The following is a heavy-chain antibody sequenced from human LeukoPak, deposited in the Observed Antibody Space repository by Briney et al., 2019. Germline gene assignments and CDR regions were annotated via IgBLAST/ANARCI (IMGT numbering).Heavy chain of an antibody. CDR1: GGTFSSYA. Sequence: SVKVSCKASGGTFSSYAISWVRQAPGQGLEWMGGIIPIFGTANYAQKFQGRVTITADESTSTAYMELSSLRSEDTAVYYCARVENWNDMPFGHYYGMDVWGKGTTVTVSS. J-gene: IGHJ6*04. CDR3: ARVENWNDMPFGHYYGMDV. CDR2: IIPIFGTA. V-gene: IGHV1-69*01. D-gene: IGHD1-1*01.